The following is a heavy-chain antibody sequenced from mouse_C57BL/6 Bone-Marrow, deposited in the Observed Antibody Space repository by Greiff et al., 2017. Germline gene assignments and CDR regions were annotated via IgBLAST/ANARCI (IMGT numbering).Heavy chain of an antibody. D-gene: IGHD1-1*01. V-gene: IGHV5-6*01. CDR3: ARHGNYVPYYAMDY. Sequence: EVHLVESGGDLVKPGGSLKLSCAASGFTFSSYGMSWVRPTPDKRLEWVATISSGGSYTYYPDSVKGRFTISRDNAKNTLYLQMSSLKSEDTAMYYCARHGNYVPYYAMDYWGQGTSVTVSS. CDR2: ISSGGSYT. CDR1: GFTFSSYG. J-gene: IGHJ4*01.